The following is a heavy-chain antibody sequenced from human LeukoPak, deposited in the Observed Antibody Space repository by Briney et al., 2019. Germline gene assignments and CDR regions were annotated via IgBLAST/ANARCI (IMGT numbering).Heavy chain of an antibody. J-gene: IGHJ2*01. Sequence: GGSLRLSCAASGFTFSSYAMSWVRQAPGKGLEWVSAISGSVGSTYYADSVQGRFTISRDNSKNTLYLQMNSLRAEDTAVYYCAKGMIAKPWYFDLWGRGTLVTVSS. V-gene: IGHV3-23*01. CDR3: AKGMIAKPWYFDL. D-gene: IGHD2-21*01. CDR2: ISGSVGST. CDR1: GFTFSSYA.